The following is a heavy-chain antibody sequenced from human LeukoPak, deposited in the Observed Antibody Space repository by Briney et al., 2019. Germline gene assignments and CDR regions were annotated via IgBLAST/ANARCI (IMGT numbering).Heavy chain of an antibody. CDR1: GGYFSGYY. CDR2: INHSGST. V-gene: IGHV4-34*01. D-gene: IGHD6-19*01. CDR3: ASFAAVAGTVDY. Sequence: SETLSLTCAVYGGYFSGYYWSWIRQPPGKGLEWIGEINHSGSTNYNPSLKSRVTISVDTSKNQFSLKLSSVTAADTAVYYCASFAAVAGTVDYWGQGTLVTVSS. J-gene: IGHJ4*02.